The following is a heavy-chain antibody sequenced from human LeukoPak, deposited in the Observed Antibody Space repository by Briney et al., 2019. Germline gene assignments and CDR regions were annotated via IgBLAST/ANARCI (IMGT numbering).Heavy chain of an antibody. V-gene: IGHV1-24*01. J-gene: IGHJ4*02. CDR3: ARTRITIFGVVISFDY. D-gene: IGHD3-3*01. CDR2: FDPEDGET. Sequence: GASVKVSCKVSGYTLTELSMHWVRQAPGKGLEWMGGFDPEDGETIYAQKFQGRVTMTEDTSTDTAYMELSSLRSEDTAVYYCARTRITIFGVVISFDYWGQGTLVTVSS. CDR1: GYTLTELS.